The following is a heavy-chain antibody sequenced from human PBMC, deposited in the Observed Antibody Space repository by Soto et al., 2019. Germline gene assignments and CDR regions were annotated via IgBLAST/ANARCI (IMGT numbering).Heavy chain of an antibody. V-gene: IGHV3-33*01. J-gene: IGHJ6*03. D-gene: IGHD3-3*01. CDR2: IWYDGSNK. CDR1: GFTFSSYG. Sequence: PGGSLRLSCAASGFTFSSYGMHWVRQAPGKGLEWVAVIWYDGSNKYYADSVKGRFTISRDNSKNTLYLQMNSLRAEDTAVYYCARDSYYDFWSGYGHYCYYYMDVWGKGTTVTVSS. CDR3: ARDSYYDFWSGYGHYCYYYMDV.